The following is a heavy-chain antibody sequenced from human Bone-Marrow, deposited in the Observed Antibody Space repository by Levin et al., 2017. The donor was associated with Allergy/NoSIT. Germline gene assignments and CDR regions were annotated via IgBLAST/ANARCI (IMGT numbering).Heavy chain of an antibody. D-gene: IGHD6-19*01. Sequence: GGSLRLSCAASGFTFSNAWMSWVRQAPGKGLEWVGRIKSKTDGGTTDYAAPVKGRFTISRDDSKNTLYLQMNSLKTEDTAVYYCTTDLQQWLESYYYYDGMDVWGQGTTVTVSS. J-gene: IGHJ6*02. CDR2: IKSKTDGGTT. CDR3: TTDLQQWLESYYYYDGMDV. CDR1: GFTFSNAW. V-gene: IGHV3-15*01.